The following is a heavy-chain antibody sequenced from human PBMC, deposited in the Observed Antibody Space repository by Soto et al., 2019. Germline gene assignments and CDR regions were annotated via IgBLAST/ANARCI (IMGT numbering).Heavy chain of an antibody. CDR1: GFTFSSYW. CDR3: VRYPRSVGGSYRPDY. V-gene: IGHV3-74*01. D-gene: IGHD3-16*02. CDR2: INSDGSIT. Sequence: GGSLRLSCAASGFTFSSYWMHWVRQVPEKGLVWVSRINSDGSITNYADAVKGRFTISRDNVKNTLYQQMNSLRAEDTAVYYCVRYPRSVGGSYRPDYWGQGTLVTVSS. J-gene: IGHJ4*02.